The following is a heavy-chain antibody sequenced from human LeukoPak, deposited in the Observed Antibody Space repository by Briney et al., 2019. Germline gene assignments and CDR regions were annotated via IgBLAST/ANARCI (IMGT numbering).Heavy chain of an antibody. CDR3: AKDSLMVRGVRDY. CDR1: GFTFSSYA. J-gene: IGHJ4*02. D-gene: IGHD3-10*01. Sequence: GGSLRLSCAASGFTFSSYAMSWVRQAPGKGLEWVSAISGSGGSTYYADSVKGRFTISRDNSKNTLYLQMYSLRAEDTAVYYCAKDSLMVRGVRDYWGQGTLVTVSS. V-gene: IGHV3-23*01. CDR2: ISGSGGST.